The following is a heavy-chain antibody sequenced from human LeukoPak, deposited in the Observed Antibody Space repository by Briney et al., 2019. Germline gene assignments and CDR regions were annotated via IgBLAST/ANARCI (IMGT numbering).Heavy chain of an antibody. D-gene: IGHD2-21*01. CDR1: GFTLSSYW. V-gene: IGHV3-74*01. CDR2: INSDGSST. J-gene: IGHJ5*02. CDR3: ARSSYSGWFDP. Sequence: PGGSLRLSCAASGFTLSSYWMHWVRQAPGKGLVWVSRINSDGSSTSYADSVKGRFTISRDNAKNTLYLQMNSLRAEDTAVYYCARSSYSGWFDPWGQGTLVTVSS.